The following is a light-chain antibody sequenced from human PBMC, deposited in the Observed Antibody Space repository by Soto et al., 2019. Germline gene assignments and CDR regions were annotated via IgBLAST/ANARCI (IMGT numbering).Light chain of an antibody. J-gene: IGKJ5*01. CDR2: WAS. CDR1: QRVLYTSNSKKY. Sequence: DIVMTQSPDSLAVPLGERATINCKTSQRVLYTSNSKKYLAWDQQKPGHPPKLLSKWASTRATGTSARFSGSGSGTEFTLTISSLQSEDFAVYYCQQYHNWPITFGQGTRLEIK. V-gene: IGKV4-1*01. CDR3: QQYHNWPIT.